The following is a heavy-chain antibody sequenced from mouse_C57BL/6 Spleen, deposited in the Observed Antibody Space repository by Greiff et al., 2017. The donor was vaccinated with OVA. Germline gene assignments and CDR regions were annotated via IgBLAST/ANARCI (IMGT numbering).Heavy chain of an antibody. V-gene: IGHV1-18*01. CDR1: GYTFTDYN. Sequence: VQLQQSGPELVKPGASVKIPCKASGYTFTDYNMDWVKQSHGKSLEWIGDINPNNGGTIYNQKFKGKATLTVDKSSSTAYMEIRSLTSEDTAVYYCARGPDSSGFYAMDYWGQGTSVTVSS. D-gene: IGHD3-2*02. CDR3: ARGPDSSGFYAMDY. CDR2: INPNNGGT. J-gene: IGHJ4*01.